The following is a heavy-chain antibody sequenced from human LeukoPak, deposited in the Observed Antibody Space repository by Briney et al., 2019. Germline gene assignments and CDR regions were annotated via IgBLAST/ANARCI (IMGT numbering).Heavy chain of an antibody. CDR2: INHSGST. J-gene: IGHJ3*02. CDR3: ARARFYQRQRAFDI. CDR1: GGSFSGYY. Sequence: PSETLSLTCAVYGGSFSGYYWSWIRQPPGKGLEWIGEINHSGSTNYNPSLKSRVTISVDTSKDQFSPKLSSVTAADTAVYYCARARFYQRQRAFDIWGQGTMVTVSS. D-gene: IGHD3-3*01. V-gene: IGHV4-34*01.